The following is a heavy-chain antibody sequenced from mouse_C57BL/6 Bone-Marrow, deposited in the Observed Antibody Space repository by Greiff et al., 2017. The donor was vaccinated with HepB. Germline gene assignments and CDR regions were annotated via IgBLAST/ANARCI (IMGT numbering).Heavy chain of an antibody. CDR1: GYTFTSYW. CDR2: IDPSDSYT. V-gene: IGHV1-50*01. D-gene: IGHD2-4*01. Sequence: QVQLQQSGPELVKPGASVKISCKASGYTFTSYWMQWVKQRPGQGLEWIGEIDPSDSYTNYNQKFKGKATLTVDTSSSTAYMQLSSLTSEDSAVYYCAYDYVAYWGQGTLVTVSA. CDR3: AYDYVAY. J-gene: IGHJ3*01.